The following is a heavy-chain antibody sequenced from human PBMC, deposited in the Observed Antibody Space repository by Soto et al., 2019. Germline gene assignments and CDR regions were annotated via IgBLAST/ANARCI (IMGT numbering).Heavy chain of an antibody. V-gene: IGHV3-23*01. CDR2: ISSTAGKTS. D-gene: IGHD3-10*01. J-gene: IGHJ6*02. Sequence: EVKLLQSGGGVVPPGGSLRLSCATSGFTFNTYPMTWVRQAPGKGLEGVSSISSTAGKTSSYADSVKGRFVISRDFSDNTVYLQMDNLRVDDTAVYFCAKGVLSFHYGMEVWGQGTTVIVSS. CDR3: AKGVLSFHYGMEV. CDR1: GFTFNTYP.